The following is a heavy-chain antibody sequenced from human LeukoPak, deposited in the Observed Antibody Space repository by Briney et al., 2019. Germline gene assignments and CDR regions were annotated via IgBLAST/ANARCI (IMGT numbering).Heavy chain of an antibody. J-gene: IGHJ6*03. D-gene: IGHD3-10*01. CDR1: GFTFSSYS. CDR3: AKDYYNSGTYSMDV. CDR2: ITSSGRYI. V-gene: IGHV3-21*04. Sequence: PGGSLRLSCAASGFTFSSYSMNWVRQAPGKGLEWVSSITSSGRYIYYADSVKGRFTISRDNAKNSLYLQMNSLRAEDTALYYCAKDYYNSGTYSMDVWGRGTTVTISS.